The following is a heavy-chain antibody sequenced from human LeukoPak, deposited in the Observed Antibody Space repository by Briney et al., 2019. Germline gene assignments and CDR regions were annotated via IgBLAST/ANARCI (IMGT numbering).Heavy chain of an antibody. D-gene: IGHD3-9*01. CDR3: ARDRLRYFDWLSPNWYFDL. V-gene: IGHV4-59*01. Sequence: SETLSLTCTVSGGSISSYYWSWIRQPPGKGLEWIGYIYYSGSTNYNPSLKSRVTISVDTSKNQFSLKLSSVTAADTAVYYCARDRLRYFDWLSPNWYFDLWGRGTLVTVSS. J-gene: IGHJ2*01. CDR1: GGSISSYY. CDR2: IYYSGST.